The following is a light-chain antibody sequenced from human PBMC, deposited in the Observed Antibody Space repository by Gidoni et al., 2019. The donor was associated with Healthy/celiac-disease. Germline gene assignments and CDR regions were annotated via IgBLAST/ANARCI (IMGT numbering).Light chain of an antibody. CDR3: QQYGSSPRLT. V-gene: IGKV3-20*01. Sequence: EIVLTQSPGTLSLSPGERATLSCRASQSVSSSYLAWYQHKPGQAPRLLIYGASSRATGIPDRFSGSGSGTDFTLTISRLEPEDFAVYYCQQYGSSPRLTFXGXTKVEIK. J-gene: IGKJ4*01. CDR2: GAS. CDR1: QSVSSSY.